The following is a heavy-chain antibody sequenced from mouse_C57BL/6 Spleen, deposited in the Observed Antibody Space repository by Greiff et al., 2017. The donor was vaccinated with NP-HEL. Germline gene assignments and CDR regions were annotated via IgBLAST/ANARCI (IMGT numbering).Heavy chain of an antibody. J-gene: IGHJ4*01. D-gene: IGHD1-1*01. CDR1: GYTFTDYY. CDR3: AREEYYGSRDYAMDY. V-gene: IGHV1-26*01. CDR2: INPNNGGT. Sequence: EVQLQQSGPELVKPGASVKISCKASGYTFTDYYMNWVKQSHGKSLEWIGDINPNNGGTSYNQKFKGKATLTVDKSSSTAYMELRSLTSEDSAVYYGAREEYYGSRDYAMDYWGQGTSVTVSS.